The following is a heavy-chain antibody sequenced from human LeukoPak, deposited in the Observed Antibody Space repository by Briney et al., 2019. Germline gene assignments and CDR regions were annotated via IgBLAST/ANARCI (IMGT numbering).Heavy chain of an antibody. D-gene: IGHD3-10*01. J-gene: IGHJ6*03. Sequence: PSGTLSLTCAVSGGSFSSYYWSWVRQPPGKGLEWVGYICYSENTNYNPSLKSRLTISVDTSKNQCPLKLSSVTAADTAVYYCARHRGYGSGSYYPYYYMDVWGKGTTVTVSS. CDR3: ARHRGYGSGSYYPYYYMDV. CDR1: GGSFSSYY. CDR2: ICYSENT. V-gene: IGHV4-59*08.